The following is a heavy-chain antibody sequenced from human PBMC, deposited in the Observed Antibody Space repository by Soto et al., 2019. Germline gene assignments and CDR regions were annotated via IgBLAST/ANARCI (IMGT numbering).Heavy chain of an antibody. CDR3: AKVGSIAVAGIDY. D-gene: IGHD6-19*01. CDR1: GFTFSSYG. V-gene: IGHV3-30*18. Sequence: LRLSCAASGFTFSSYGMHWVRQAPGKGLEWVAVISYDGSNKYYADSVKGRFTISRDNSKNTLYLQMNSLRAEDTAVYYCAKVGSIAVAGIDYWGQGTLVTVSS. J-gene: IGHJ4*02. CDR2: ISYDGSNK.